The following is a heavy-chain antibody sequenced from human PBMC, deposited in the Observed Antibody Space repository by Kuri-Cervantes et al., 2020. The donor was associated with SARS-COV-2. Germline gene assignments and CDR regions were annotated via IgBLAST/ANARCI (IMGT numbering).Heavy chain of an antibody. CDR1: GYTFTGYY. D-gene: IGHD2-2*01. CDR2: INPNSGGT. CDR3: ARDQDIVVVPADYNDY. Sequence: ASVKVSCKASGYTFTGYYMHWVRQAPGQGLEWMGWINPNSGGTNYALKFRGRVTITADKSTSTAYMELSSLRSEDTAVYYCARDQDIVVVPADYNDYWGQGTLVTVSS. J-gene: IGHJ4*02. V-gene: IGHV1-2*02.